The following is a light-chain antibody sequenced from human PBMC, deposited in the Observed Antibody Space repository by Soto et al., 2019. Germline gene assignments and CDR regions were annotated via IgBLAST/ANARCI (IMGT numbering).Light chain of an antibody. J-gene: IGKJ3*01. CDR3: QQYYDIPFT. V-gene: IGKV4-1*01. CDR2: WVS. Sequence: DIVMTQSPDSLAVSLGERATINCKSSRSVLYSSNNKNHLAWYQQKAGQPPKLLITWVSARESGVPDRFSGSRSGTDFTLTISSLQAEDVAVYYCQQYYDIPFTFGPGTKVDLK. CDR1: RSVLYSSNNKNH.